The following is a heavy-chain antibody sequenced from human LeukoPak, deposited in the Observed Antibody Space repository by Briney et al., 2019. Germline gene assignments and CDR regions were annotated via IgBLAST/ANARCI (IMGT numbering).Heavy chain of an antibody. J-gene: IGHJ4*02. D-gene: IGHD3-22*01. V-gene: IGHV1-2*02. CDR2: INPNSGGT. CDR1: GYTFTCYY. Sequence: ASVTVSCKASGYTFTCYYMHWVRQAPGQGLEWMGWINPNSGGTNYAQKFQGRVTMTRDTSISTAYMELSRLRSDDTAVYYCAILLAHYYDSSGYSRWGQGTLVTVSS. CDR3: AILLAHYYDSSGYSR.